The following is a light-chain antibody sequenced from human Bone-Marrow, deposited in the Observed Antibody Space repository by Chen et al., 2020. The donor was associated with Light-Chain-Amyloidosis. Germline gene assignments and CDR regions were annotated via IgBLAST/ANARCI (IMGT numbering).Light chain of an antibody. CDR2: RDT. V-gene: IGLV3-25*03. Sequence: YELTPPPSVSVSPGQTARITCSGDDLPTEYAYWYQQKPGQASVLVIHRDTERPSGISERFSGSSSGKTATLTISGVQAEDEADYHCQSADSSGTYEVIFGGGTKLTVL. J-gene: IGLJ2*01. CDR1: DLPTEY. CDR3: QSADSSGTYEVI.